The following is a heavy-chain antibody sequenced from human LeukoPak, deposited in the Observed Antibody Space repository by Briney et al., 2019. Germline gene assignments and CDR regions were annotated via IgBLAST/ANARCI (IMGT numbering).Heavy chain of an antibody. V-gene: IGHV3-9*01. CDR2: ISWNSGSI. Sequence: QSGRSLRLSCAASGFTFDDYAMHWVWQAPGKGLEWVSGISWNSGSIGYADSVKGRFTISRDNAKNSLYLQMNSLRAEDTALYYCAKVSPVYGMDVWGQGTTVTVSS. CDR1: GFTFDDYA. J-gene: IGHJ6*02. CDR3: AKVSPVYGMDV. D-gene: IGHD1-14*01.